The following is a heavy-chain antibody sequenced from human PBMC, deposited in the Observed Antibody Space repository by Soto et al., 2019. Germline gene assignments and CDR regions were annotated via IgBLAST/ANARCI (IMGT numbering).Heavy chain of an antibody. J-gene: IGHJ4*02. CDR1: GGTFSSYA. Sequence: ASVKVSCKASGGTFSSYAISWVRQAPGQGLEWMGGIIPIFGTANYAQKFQGRVTITADESTSTAYMELSSLRSEDTAVYYCARYTTSSIEMATIKAWNFDYWGQGTLVTVSS. CDR2: IIPIFGTA. CDR3: ARYTTSSIEMATIKAWNFDY. V-gene: IGHV1-69*13. D-gene: IGHD5-12*01.